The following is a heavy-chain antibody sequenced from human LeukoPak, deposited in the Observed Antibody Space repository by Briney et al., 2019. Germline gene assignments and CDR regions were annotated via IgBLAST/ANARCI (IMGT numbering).Heavy chain of an antibody. D-gene: IGHD4-17*01. CDR2: INHSGST. V-gene: IGHV4-34*01. Sequence: PSETLSLTCTVSGGSISSYYWSWIRQPPGKGLEWIGEINHSGSTNYNPSLKSRVTISVDTSKNQFSLKLSSVTAADTAVYYCARRERATVTTQFDPWGQGTLVTVSS. CDR3: ARRERATVTTQFDP. CDR1: GGSISSYY. J-gene: IGHJ5*02.